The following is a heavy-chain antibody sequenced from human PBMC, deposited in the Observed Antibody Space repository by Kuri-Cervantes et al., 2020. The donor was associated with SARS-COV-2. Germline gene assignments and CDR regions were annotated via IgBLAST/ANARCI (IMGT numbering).Heavy chain of an antibody. CDR1: GYTFTNYY. CDR3: ARDRGKVVITTGFDY. V-gene: IGHV1-46*01. J-gene: IGHJ4*02. Sequence: ASVKVSCKASGYTFTNYYMHWVRQAPGQGLEWMGIINPSGGSTSYAQKFQGRVAMTRDTSISTAYMELSRLRSDDTAVYYCARDRGKVVITTGFDYWGQGTLVTVSS. D-gene: IGHD3-22*01. CDR2: INPSGGST.